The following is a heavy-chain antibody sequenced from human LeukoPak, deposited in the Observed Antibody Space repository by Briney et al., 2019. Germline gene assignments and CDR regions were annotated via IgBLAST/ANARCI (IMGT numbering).Heavy chain of an antibody. CDR2: FFTGGSA. CDR3: AAGPLGHISRGLDS. J-gene: IGHJ4*02. D-gene: IGHD3-10*01. CDR1: DGSISSYF. Sequence: SETLSLTCTVSDGSISSYFWTWIRQPAGKGLEWVGRFFTGGSATHNPSLKSRVTMSVDTSKNQLSLKLTSVTAADTAVYFCAAGPLGHISRGLDSWGQGTLVIVSS. V-gene: IGHV4-4*07.